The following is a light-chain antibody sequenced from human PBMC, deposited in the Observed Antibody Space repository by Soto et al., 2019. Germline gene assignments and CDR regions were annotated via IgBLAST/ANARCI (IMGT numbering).Light chain of an antibody. J-gene: IGLJ1*01. CDR1: SRDIGVYNY. CDR2: DVT. V-gene: IGLV2-11*01. CDR3: CSYAGTYSYV. Sequence: QSVLTQPRSVSGSPGQSVTISCTGTSRDIGVYNYVSWYQQHPGKAPKFIIFDVTKRPSGVPDRFSGSKSGNTASLTISGLQAEDEADYYCCSYAGTYSYVFGTGTKLTVL.